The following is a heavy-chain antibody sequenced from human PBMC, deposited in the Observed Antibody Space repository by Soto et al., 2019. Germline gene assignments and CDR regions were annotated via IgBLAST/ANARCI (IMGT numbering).Heavy chain of an antibody. CDR3: ARDWHCSGTSCFDLFDP. J-gene: IGHJ5*02. Sequence: ASVKVSCKASGYTFTSYGISWVRQAPGQGLEWMGWISADNGNTHYAQKYQGRVTMTTDTSTNTVYMELWSLRSDDTAVYYCARDWHCSGTSCFDLFDPWGQGTLVTVSS. D-gene: IGHD2-2*01. V-gene: IGHV1-18*01. CDR2: ISADNGNT. CDR1: GYTFTSYG.